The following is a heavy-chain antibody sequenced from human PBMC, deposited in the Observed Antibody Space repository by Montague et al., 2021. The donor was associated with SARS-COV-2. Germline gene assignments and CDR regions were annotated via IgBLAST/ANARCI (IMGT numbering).Heavy chain of an antibody. CDR2: INHSGST. Sequence: SETLSLTCAVYDGSFSGYYWSWIRQPPGKGLEWIGEINHSGSTNYNPSLKSRVTISVDTSKDQFSLKLNTVCAADTAVYYCARGQVTIFGVLIMLPAAGALDIWGQGTMVTVSS. CDR1: DGSFSGYY. J-gene: IGHJ3*02. V-gene: IGHV4-34*01. D-gene: IGHD3-3*01. CDR3: ARGQVTIFGVLIMLPAAGALDI.